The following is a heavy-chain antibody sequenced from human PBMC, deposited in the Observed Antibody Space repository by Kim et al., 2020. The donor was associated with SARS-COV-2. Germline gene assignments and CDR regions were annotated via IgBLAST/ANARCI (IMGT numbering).Heavy chain of an antibody. V-gene: IGHV3-11*05. J-gene: IGHJ4*02. CDR1: GFSFSDYY. CDR3: ARGGRDGYKSDY. Sequence: GGSLRLSCAASGFSFSDYYMTWIRQAPGKGLEWVSYISGSSEYTNYADSVKGRFTISRDNAKKSLYVQMNSLKVEDTAVYYCARGGRDGYKSDYWGQGTLVTVSS. CDR2: ISGSSEYT. D-gene: IGHD5-12*01.